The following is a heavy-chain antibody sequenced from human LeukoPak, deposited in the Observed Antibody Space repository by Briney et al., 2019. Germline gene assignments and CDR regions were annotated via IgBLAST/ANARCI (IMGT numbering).Heavy chain of an antibody. D-gene: IGHD6-13*01. CDR1: GFTVSSNS. J-gene: IGHJ4*02. V-gene: IGHV3-53*01. Sequence: GGSLRLSCTVSGFTVSSNSMSWVRQAPGKGLEWVSFIYSDNTHYSDSVKGRFTISRDNSKNTLYLQMNSLRASDTAIYYCARHKTVPGTSELRTFDSWGQGTLVSVSS. CDR2: IYSDNT. CDR3: ARHKTVPGTSELRTFDS.